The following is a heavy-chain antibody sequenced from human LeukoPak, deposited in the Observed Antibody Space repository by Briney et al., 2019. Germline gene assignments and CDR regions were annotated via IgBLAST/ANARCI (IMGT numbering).Heavy chain of an antibody. J-gene: IGHJ5*02. Sequence: GASVKVSCKASGCTFSSYAISWARQAPGQGLEWMGRIIPILGIANYAQKFQGRVTITADKSTSTAYMELSSLRSEDTAVYYCARDRLSRYSWIGLNWFDPWGQGTLVTVSS. V-gene: IGHV1-69*04. D-gene: IGHD1-1*01. CDR1: GCTFSSYA. CDR3: ARDRLSRYSWIGLNWFDP. CDR2: IIPILGIA.